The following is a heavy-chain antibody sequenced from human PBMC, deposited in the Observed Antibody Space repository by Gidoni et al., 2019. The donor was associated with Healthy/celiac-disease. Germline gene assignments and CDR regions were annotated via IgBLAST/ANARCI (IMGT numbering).Heavy chain of an antibody. CDR3: ARAPTYYYGSGSYGGWFDP. CDR2: ISYDGSNK. CDR1: GFPFSSYA. Sequence: QVQLVESGGGVVQPGRSLRLSCAASGFPFSSYAMHWVRQAPGKGLEWVAVISYDGSNKYYADSVKGRFTISRDNSKNTLYLQMNSLRAEDTAVYYCARAPTYYYGSGSYGGWFDPWGQGTLVTVSS. D-gene: IGHD3-10*01. J-gene: IGHJ5*02. V-gene: IGHV3-30*04.